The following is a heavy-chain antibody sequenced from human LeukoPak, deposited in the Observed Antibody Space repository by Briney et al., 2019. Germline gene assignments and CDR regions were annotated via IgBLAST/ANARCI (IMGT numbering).Heavy chain of an antibody. CDR1: GYTLTELS. CDR3: ATGKKYSSSWYAQYYFDY. V-gene: IGHV1-24*01. D-gene: IGHD6-13*01. CDR2: FDPEDGET. J-gene: IGHJ4*02. Sequence: ASVNVSCKVSGYTLTELSMHWVRQAPGKGLEWMGGFDPEDGETIYAQKFQGRVTMTEDTSTDTAYMELSSLRSEDTAVYYCATGKKYSSSWYAQYYFDYWGQGTLVTVSS.